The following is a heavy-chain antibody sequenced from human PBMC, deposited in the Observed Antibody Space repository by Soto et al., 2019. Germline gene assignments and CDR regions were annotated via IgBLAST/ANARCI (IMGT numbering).Heavy chain of an antibody. Sequence: QVQLVQSGAEVKKPGSPVKVSCKASGGTFSSYTISWVRQAPGQGLEWMGRIIPILGIANYAQKFQGRVTITADKSTSTAYMELSSLRSEDTAVYYCARDMGSGWYLDAFDIWGQGTMVTVSS. CDR2: IIPILGIA. CDR1: GGTFSSYT. CDR3: ARDMGSGWYLDAFDI. V-gene: IGHV1-69*08. D-gene: IGHD6-19*01. J-gene: IGHJ3*02.